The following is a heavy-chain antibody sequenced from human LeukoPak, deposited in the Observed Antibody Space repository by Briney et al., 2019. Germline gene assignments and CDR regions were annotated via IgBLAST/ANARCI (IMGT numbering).Heavy chain of an antibody. CDR2: IYYSGST. D-gene: IGHD3-22*01. CDR1: GGSISSYY. J-gene: IGHJ3*02. V-gene: IGHV4-59*01. Sequence: SETLALTCTVSGGSISSYYWSWIRQPPGKGLEWIGYIYYSGSTNYNPSLKSRVTISVDTSKNQFSLKLSSVTAADTAVYYCARGVRKYYDSNGSTAGAFDIRGQGTMVTVSS. CDR3: ARGVRKYYDSNGSTAGAFDI.